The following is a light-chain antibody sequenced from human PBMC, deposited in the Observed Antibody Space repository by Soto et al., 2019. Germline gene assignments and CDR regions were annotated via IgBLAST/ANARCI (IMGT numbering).Light chain of an antibody. V-gene: IGLV2-11*01. Sequence: QSALTQPRSVSGSPGQSVTISCTGASSDVGGYNYVSWYQQHPGKAPKLIIYDVTKRPSGVPDRFSGSKSGNTASLTISRLQAEDEAEYYCCAYAGSYTWVFGGGTKLTVL. CDR3: CAYAGSYTWV. J-gene: IGLJ3*02. CDR2: DVT. CDR1: SSDVGGYNY.